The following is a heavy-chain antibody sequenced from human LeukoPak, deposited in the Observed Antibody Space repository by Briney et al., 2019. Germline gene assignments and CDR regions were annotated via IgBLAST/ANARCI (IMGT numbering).Heavy chain of an antibody. CDR1: GDSISSGDYS. Sequence: SETLSLTCAVSGDSISSGDYSWSWIRQPSGKGLEWIGYIFHSGHSYYNPSLKSRVAISVDRSKNQFSLRLTSVTAADTAIYYCARELWFVNAPGSWLDPWGQGTQVTVSS. V-gene: IGHV4-30-2*01. J-gene: IGHJ5*02. CDR3: ARELWFVNAPGSWLDP. CDR2: IFHSGHS. D-gene: IGHD3-10*01.